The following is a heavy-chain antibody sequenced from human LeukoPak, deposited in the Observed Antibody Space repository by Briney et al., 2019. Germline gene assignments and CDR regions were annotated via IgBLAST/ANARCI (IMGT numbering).Heavy chain of an antibody. CDR1: GGSFSTYY. Sequence: PSETLSLTCAVYGGSFSTYYWSWIRQPPGKGLEWIGSIYYSGSTYYNPSLKSRVTISVDTSKNQFSLKLSSVTAADTAVYYCARQPRLTDAFDIWGQGTMVTVSS. CDR3: ARQPRLTDAFDI. J-gene: IGHJ3*02. CDR2: IYYSGST. V-gene: IGHV4-39*01.